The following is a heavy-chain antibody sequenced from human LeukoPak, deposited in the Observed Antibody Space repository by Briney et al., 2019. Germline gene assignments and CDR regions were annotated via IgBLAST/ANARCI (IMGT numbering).Heavy chain of an antibody. D-gene: IGHD3-22*01. CDR2: ISSSSSYI. J-gene: IGHJ5*02. Sequence: PGGSLRLSCAASGFTFSSYSMNWVRQAPGKGLEWVSSISSSSSYIYYADSVKGRFTISRDNAKNSLYLQVNSLRAEDTAVYYCARADHYYDSSGFEIDPWGQGTLVTVSS. V-gene: IGHV3-21*01. CDR1: GFTFSSYS. CDR3: ARADHYYDSSGFEIDP.